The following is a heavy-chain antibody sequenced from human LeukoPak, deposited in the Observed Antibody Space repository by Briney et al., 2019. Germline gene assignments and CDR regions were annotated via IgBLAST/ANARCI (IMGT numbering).Heavy chain of an antibody. CDR2: VSGSGDST. CDR3: AKEETGYYYNGFDY. D-gene: IGHD3-22*01. J-gene: IGHJ4*02. CDR1: GFTLASYG. Sequence: GGSLRLSCAASGFTLASYGMSWVRQAPGKGLEWVSAVSGSGDSTYYADSVKGRFTISRDNSKNTLYLQMNSLRVEDTAVYYCAKEETGYYYNGFDYWGQGTLVTVSS. V-gene: IGHV3-23*01.